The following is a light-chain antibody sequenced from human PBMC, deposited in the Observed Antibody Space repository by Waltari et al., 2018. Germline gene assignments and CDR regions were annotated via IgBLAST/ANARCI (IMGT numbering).Light chain of an antibody. V-gene: IGKV4-1*01. Sequence: QSLLYRSNNKNYLAWYQQKPGQPPKLLIYWASTRESGVPDRFSGSGSGTDFTLTICSLQAEDVAVYYCQQYYSPPLTFGQGTKVEV. J-gene: IGKJ1*01. CDR2: WAS. CDR3: QQYYSPPLT. CDR1: QSLLYRSNNKNY.